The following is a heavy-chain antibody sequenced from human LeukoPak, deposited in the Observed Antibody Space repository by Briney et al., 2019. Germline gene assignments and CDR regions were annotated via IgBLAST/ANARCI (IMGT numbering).Heavy chain of an antibody. D-gene: IGHD5-24*01. Sequence: GGSLRLSCAASGFTFSSYAMSWVRQAPGKGLEWVSANSGSGGSTYYADSVKGRFTISRDNSKNTLYLQMNSLRAEDTAVYYCAIAQMATIHYYYYGMDVWGQGTTVTVSS. CDR1: GFTFSSYA. V-gene: IGHV3-23*01. CDR2: NSGSGGST. CDR3: AIAQMATIHYYYYGMDV. J-gene: IGHJ6*02.